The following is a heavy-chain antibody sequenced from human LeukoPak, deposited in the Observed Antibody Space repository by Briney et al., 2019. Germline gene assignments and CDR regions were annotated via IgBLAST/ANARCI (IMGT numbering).Heavy chain of an antibody. CDR3: ARDPGGANLDY. J-gene: IGHJ4*02. D-gene: IGHD1-14*01. CDR2: ISWNSGSI. CDR1: GFTFDDYA. Sequence: GGSLRLSCAASGFTFDDYAMHWVRQAPGKGLEWVSGISWNSGSIGYADSVKGRFTISRDNAKNSLYLQMNSLRAEDTAVYYCARDPGGANLDYWGQGTLVTVSS. V-gene: IGHV3-9*01.